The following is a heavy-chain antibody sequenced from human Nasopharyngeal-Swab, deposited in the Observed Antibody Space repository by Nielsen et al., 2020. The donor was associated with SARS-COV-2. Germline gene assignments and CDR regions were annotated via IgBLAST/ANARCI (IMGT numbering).Heavy chain of an antibody. CDR1: GFTFSSYD. CDR2: ISGSGGST. Sequence: GGSLRLSCAASGFTFSSYDMSWVRQAPGKGLEWVSAISGSGGSTYYADSVKGRFTISRDNSKHTLYLQMNSLRAEDTAVYYCAKDRGIVVVIGFDYWGQGTLVTVSS. V-gene: IGHV3-23*01. J-gene: IGHJ4*02. CDR3: AKDRGIVVVIGFDY. D-gene: IGHD3-22*01.